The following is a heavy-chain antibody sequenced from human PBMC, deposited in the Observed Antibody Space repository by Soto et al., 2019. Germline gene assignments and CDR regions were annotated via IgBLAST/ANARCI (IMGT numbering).Heavy chain of an antibody. CDR2: IIPIFGTA. Sequence: QVQLVQSGAEVKKPGSSVKVSCKASGGTFSSYAISWVRQAPGQGLEWMGGIIPIFGTANYAQKFQGRVTITADESTSTAYMELSSLRSEDTAVYYCARVVRFGELFAQGYYYYYYGMDVWGQGTTVTVSS. J-gene: IGHJ6*02. D-gene: IGHD3-10*01. V-gene: IGHV1-69*01. CDR3: ARVVRFGELFAQGYYYYYYGMDV. CDR1: GGTFSSYA.